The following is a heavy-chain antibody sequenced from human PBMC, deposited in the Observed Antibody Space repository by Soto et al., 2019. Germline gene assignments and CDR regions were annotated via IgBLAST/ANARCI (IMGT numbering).Heavy chain of an antibody. CDR2: INPNSGAT. CDR3: ARAILQNLYYYYAMDV. CDR1: GYTFTGYY. J-gene: IGHJ6*02. D-gene: IGHD3-3*01. Sequence: ASVKVSCKASGYTFTGYYIHWVRQAPGQGLEWMGWINPNSGATKYAQKFQGRVTLTRDTSINTAYMELTRLTSDDTAVYFCARAILQNLYYYYAMDVWGQGTTVTVSS. V-gene: IGHV1-2*02.